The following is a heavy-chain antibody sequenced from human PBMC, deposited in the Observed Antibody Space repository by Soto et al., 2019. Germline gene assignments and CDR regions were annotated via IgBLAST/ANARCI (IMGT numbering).Heavy chain of an antibody. D-gene: IGHD4-17*01. V-gene: IGHV4-39*01. Sequence: PSETLSLTCTVSGGSISSSSYYWGWIRQPPGKGLEWIGSIYYSGSTYYNPSLKSRVTISVDTSKNQFSLKLSSVTAADTAVYYCARPPYGDLSHFDYWGQGTLVTVSS. J-gene: IGHJ4*02. CDR2: IYYSGST. CDR1: GGSISSSSYY. CDR3: ARPPYGDLSHFDY.